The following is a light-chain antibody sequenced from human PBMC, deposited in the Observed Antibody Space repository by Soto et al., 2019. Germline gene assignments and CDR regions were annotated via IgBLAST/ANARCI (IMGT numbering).Light chain of an antibody. Sequence: IVWTQYPGPLSLSPGERATLSCRASQSVNSRLAWYQHKPGQAPRLLISGASSRATGIPDRFSGSGSATDFTLTISRLEPEDFALYYCQHYGRSPITFGQGTRLEIK. CDR2: GAS. CDR3: QHYGRSPIT. CDR1: QSVNSR. J-gene: IGKJ5*01. V-gene: IGKV3-20*01.